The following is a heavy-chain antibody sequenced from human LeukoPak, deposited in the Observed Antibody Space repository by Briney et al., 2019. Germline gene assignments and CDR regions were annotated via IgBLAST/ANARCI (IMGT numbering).Heavy chain of an antibody. CDR1: GFTFSSYG. J-gene: IGHJ6*02. CDR3: AGCGSGSFPFYYYYGMDV. V-gene: IGHV3-7*01. Sequence: GGSLRLSCAASGFTFSSYGMHWVRQAPGKGLEWVANIKQDGSEKYYVDSVKGRFTISRDNAQTSLYLQMNSLRAEDTAVYYCAGCGSGSFPFYYYYGMDVWGQGTTVTVSS. CDR2: IKQDGSEK. D-gene: IGHD3-10*01.